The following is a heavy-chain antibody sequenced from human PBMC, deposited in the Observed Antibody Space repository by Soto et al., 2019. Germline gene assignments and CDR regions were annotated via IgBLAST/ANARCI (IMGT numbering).Heavy chain of an antibody. CDR3: ARVNYDFWSGPIRLDV. J-gene: IGHJ6*04. D-gene: IGHD3-3*01. V-gene: IGHV4-31*03. CDR2: IYYGGDT. CDR1: GDFINRGGYY. Sequence: QVPLQESGPGLVEPSQTLSLTCTVSGDFINRGGYYWSWIRQHPGKGLEWVGQIYYGGDTYYNPSLKSRLTMSVDASKNQFSLELTSVTAADTAVYFCARVNYDFWSGPIRLDVWGKGTTVTVSS.